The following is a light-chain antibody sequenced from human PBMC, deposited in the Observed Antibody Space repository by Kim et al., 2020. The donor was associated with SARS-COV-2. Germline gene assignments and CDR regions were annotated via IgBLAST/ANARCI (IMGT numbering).Light chain of an antibody. V-gene: IGKV1-39*01. CDR1: QSISSY. CDR2: AAS. CDR3: QQTYSIPPMYT. J-gene: IGKJ2*01. Sequence: SIGDRVSITCRASQSISSYVNWYQQKPGKAPKLLIYAASSLQSGVPSRFSGSGSGTDFTVTISGLQPEDSATYFCQQTYSIPPMYTFGQGTKLEI.